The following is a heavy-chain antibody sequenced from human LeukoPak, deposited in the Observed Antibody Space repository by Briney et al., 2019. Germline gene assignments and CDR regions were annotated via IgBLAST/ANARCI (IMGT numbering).Heavy chain of an antibody. CDR1: GFTFSSYS. D-gene: IGHD3-22*01. Sequence: GGSLRLSCAASGFTFSSYSMNWVRQAPGKGLEWVSYISSSSSTIYYADSVKGRFTISRDNAKNSLYLQMNSLRAEDTAVYYCARVYDSSGYPYFDYWGQGTLATVSS. J-gene: IGHJ4*02. CDR3: ARVYDSSGYPYFDY. V-gene: IGHV3-48*04. CDR2: ISSSSSTI.